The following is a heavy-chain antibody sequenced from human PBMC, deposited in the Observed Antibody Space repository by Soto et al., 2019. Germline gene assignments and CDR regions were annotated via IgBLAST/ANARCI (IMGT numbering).Heavy chain of an antibody. CDR2: MNPNSGNT. CDR3: ARNGGYYGMDV. D-gene: IGHD2-8*01. V-gene: IGHV1-8*01. J-gene: IGHJ6*02. Sequence: ASVKVSCKASGYSFTSYHINWVRQATGQGLEWMGWMNPNSGNTGYAQKFQGRVTMTRNTSISTAYMELSSLRPEDTAVYYCARNGGYYGMDVWGQGTTVTVSS. CDR1: GYSFTSYH.